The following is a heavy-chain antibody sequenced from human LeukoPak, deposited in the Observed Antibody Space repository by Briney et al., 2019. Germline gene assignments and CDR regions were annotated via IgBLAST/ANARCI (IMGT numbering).Heavy chain of an antibody. CDR1: GFTISSNY. J-gene: IGHJ4*02. CDR2: IYSGDNT. Sequence: PGGSLRLSCAASGFTISSNYMSWVRQAPGKGLEWVSVIYSGDNTYYADSVKGRFTISRDNSKNTLYLQMNSLRAEDTAVYYCATAATIFGVVITPHFDYWGQGTLVTVSS. D-gene: IGHD3-3*01. V-gene: IGHV3-66*01. CDR3: ATAATIFGVVITPHFDY.